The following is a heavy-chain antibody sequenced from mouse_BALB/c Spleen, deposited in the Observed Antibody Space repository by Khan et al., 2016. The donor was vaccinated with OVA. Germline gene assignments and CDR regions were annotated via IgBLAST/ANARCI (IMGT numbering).Heavy chain of an antibody. V-gene: IGHV5-17*02. CDR1: GFTFSNFG. D-gene: IGHD2-4*01. CDR2: ISSGSATI. Sequence: EVQLVESGGGLVQPGGSRKLSCAASGFTFSNFGMHWVRQAPEKGLEWVAYISSGSATIYYTDTVKGRFTISRDNPKNTLLLQMTSLRSEDTAMDDCARSKITTWYFEVWGAGTTVTGSS. J-gene: IGHJ1*01. CDR3: ARSKITTWYFEV.